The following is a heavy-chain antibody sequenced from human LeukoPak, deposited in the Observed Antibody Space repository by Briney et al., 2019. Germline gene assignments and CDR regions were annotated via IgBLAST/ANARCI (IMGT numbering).Heavy chain of an antibody. CDR1: GYSFTSYW. CDR2: IYPGDSDT. Sequence: GESLKISCKGSGYSFTSYWIGWVRQMPGKCLEWMGIIYPGDSDTRYSPSFQGQVTISADKSISTAYLQWSSLKASDTAMYYCARLHYGSGSYYNVPGDYWGQGTLVTVSS. J-gene: IGHJ4*02. D-gene: IGHD3-10*01. CDR3: ARLHYGSGSYYNVPGDY. V-gene: IGHV5-51*01.